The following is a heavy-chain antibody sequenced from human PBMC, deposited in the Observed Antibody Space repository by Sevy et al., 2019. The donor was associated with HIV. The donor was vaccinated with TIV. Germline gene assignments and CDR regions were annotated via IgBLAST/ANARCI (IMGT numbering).Heavy chain of an antibody. CDR2: IWYDGSNA. CDR1: GFTFSSYG. J-gene: IGHJ4*02. D-gene: IGHD1-7*01. V-gene: IGHV3-33*01. CDR3: ERDQVDGTFSVLEGFVDY. Sequence: GGSLRLSCAASGFTFSSYGMHWVRQAPGRGLEWVAVIWYDGSNAYDADSVKGRFSISRDNSRDTLYLQMNSLSAQDTAVYYCERDQVDGTFSVLEGFVDYRGQGTLVTVSS.